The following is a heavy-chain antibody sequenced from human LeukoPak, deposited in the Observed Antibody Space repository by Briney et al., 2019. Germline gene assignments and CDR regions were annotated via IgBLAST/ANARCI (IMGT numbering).Heavy chain of an antibody. J-gene: IGHJ4*02. CDR1: GFTFSSYS. Sequence: GGSLRLSCAASGFTFSSYSMNWVRQAPGKRLEWVSSISSDSRYIYYADSVKGRFTISRDNAQNSLYLQMNSLRVEDTAVYYCARDFRYEGDYWGQGTLVTVSS. CDR2: ISSDSRYI. D-gene: IGHD5-12*01. CDR3: ARDFRYEGDY. V-gene: IGHV3-21*01.